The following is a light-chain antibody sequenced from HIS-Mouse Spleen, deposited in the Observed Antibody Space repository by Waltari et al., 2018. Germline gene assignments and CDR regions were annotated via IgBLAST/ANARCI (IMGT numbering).Light chain of an antibody. J-gene: IGLJ1*01. V-gene: IGLV2-23*01. CDR3: CSYAGSSTYV. Sequence: QSALTQPASVSGSPGQSITISCTGTSSDVGSYHLVSWYHKHPGKAPKLMSYEGSKRPSGFSNRFAGSKSGNTASLTISGLQAEDEADYYCCSYAGSSTYVCGTGTKVTVL. CDR2: EGS. CDR1: SSDVGSYHL.